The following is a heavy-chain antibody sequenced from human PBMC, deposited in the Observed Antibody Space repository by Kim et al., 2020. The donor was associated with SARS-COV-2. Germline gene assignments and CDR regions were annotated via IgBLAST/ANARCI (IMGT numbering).Heavy chain of an antibody. CDR3: ARGEANYDFWSGYLYNWFGP. Sequence: GGSLRLSCAASGFTFSSYSMNWVRQAPGKGLEWVSSISSSSSYIYYADSVKGRFTISRDNAKNSLYLQMNSLRAEDTAVYYCARGEANYDFWSGYLYNWFGPWGQGTLVTVSS. D-gene: IGHD3-3*01. V-gene: IGHV3-21*01. CDR1: GFTFSSYS. CDR2: ISSSSSYI. J-gene: IGHJ5*02.